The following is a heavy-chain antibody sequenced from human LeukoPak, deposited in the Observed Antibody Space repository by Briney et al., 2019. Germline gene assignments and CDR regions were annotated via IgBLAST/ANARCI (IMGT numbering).Heavy chain of an antibody. Sequence: GGSLRLSCAASGFSFSDCWMSWGRHAPRERGEWVADIKQDGGETSYVDSVKGRFIISRDNAKNSLYLQMDSLTAEDTAVYYCAITRFSQVWGQGTMVTVSS. CDR2: IKQDGGET. D-gene: IGHD3-3*01. CDR3: AITRFSQV. J-gene: IGHJ3*01. V-gene: IGHV3-7*05. CDR1: GFSFSDCW.